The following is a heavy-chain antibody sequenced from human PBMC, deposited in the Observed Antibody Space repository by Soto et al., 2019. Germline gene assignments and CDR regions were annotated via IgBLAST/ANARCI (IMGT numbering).Heavy chain of an antibody. CDR1: GGSISSYY. CDR2: IYYSGST. J-gene: IGHJ3*02. CDR3: AREIGWGTVVAHAFDI. Sequence: QVQLQESGPGLVKPSETLSLTCTVSGGSISSYYWSWIRQPPGKGLEWIGYIYYSGSTNYNPSLKGRVTISVDTSKNQFSLKLSSVTAADTAVYYCAREIGWGTVVAHAFDIWGQGTMVTVSS. V-gene: IGHV4-59*01. D-gene: IGHD2-15*01.